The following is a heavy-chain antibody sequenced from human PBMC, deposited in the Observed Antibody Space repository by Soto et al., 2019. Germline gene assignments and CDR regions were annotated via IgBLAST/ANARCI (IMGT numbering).Heavy chain of an antibody. Sequence: TLVNPTQTLTLTCTFSGFSLSTSGMRVSWIRQPPGKALEWLARIDWDDDKFYSTSLKTRLTISKDTSKNQVVLTMTNMDPVDTATYYCARNGATVVNAFDIWGQGTMVTVSS. CDR2: IDWDDDK. D-gene: IGHD4-17*01. CDR1: GFSLSTSGMR. J-gene: IGHJ3*02. V-gene: IGHV2-70*04. CDR3: ARNGATVVNAFDI.